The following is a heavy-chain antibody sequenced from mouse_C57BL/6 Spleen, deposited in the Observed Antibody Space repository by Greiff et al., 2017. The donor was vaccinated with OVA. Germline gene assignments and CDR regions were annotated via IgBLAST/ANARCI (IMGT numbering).Heavy chain of an antibody. CDR1: GYTFTSYW. CDR2: IDPSDSYT. Sequence: VKLQQPGAELVKPGASVKLSCKASGYTFTSYWMQWVKQRPGQGLEWIGEIDPSDSYTNYNQKFKGKATLTVDTSSSTAYMQLSSLTSEDSAVYYCARKGGYDEFAYWGQGTLVTVSA. J-gene: IGHJ3*01. CDR3: ARKGGYDEFAY. D-gene: IGHD2-2*01. V-gene: IGHV1-50*01.